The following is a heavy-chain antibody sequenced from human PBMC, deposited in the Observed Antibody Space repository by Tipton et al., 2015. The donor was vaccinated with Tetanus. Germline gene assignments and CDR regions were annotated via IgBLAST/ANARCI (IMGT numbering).Heavy chain of an antibody. CDR3: ARVRPCSGGSCYSWYFDY. Sequence: SLRLSCAASGFTVSSNYMSWVRQAPGKGLEWVSVIYSGGSTYYADSVKGRFTISRDNSKNTLYLQMNSLRAEDTAVYYCARVRPCSGGSCYSWYFDYWGQGTLVTVSS. D-gene: IGHD2-15*01. J-gene: IGHJ4*02. CDR2: IYSGGST. CDR1: GFTVSSNY. V-gene: IGHV3-53*01.